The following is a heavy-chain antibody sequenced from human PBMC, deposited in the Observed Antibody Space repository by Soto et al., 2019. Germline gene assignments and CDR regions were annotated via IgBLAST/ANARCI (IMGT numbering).Heavy chain of an antibody. CDR2: INHSGST. CDR1: GLSCSGYY. Sequence: PETLSVTYACYGLSCSGYYWILLRPPPGKGLEWIGEINHSGSTNYNPSLKSRVTISVDTSKNQFSLKLSSVTAADTAVYYCARSSPSLSGRIGYFDYWGQGALVNVSS. V-gene: IGHV4-34*01. J-gene: IGHJ4*02. CDR3: ARSSPSLSGRIGYFDY.